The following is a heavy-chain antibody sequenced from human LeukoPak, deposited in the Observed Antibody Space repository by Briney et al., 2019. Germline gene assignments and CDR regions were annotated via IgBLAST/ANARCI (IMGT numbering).Heavy chain of an antibody. J-gene: IGHJ4*02. CDR3: ARGQGKDYYDSSGYGH. D-gene: IGHD3-22*01. Sequence: SETLSLTCTVSGGSISSGGYYWSWIRQPPGKGLEWIGEINHSGSTNYNPSLKSRVTISVDTSKNQFSLKLSSVTAADTAVYYCARGQGKDYYDSSGYGHWGQGTLVTVSS. CDR1: GGSISSGGYY. CDR2: INHSGST. V-gene: IGHV4-39*07.